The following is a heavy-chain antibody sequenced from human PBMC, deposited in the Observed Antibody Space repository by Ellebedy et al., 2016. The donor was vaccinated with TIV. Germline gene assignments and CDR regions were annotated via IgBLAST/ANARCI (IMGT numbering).Heavy chain of an antibody. CDR2: IRYDGSTK. CDR3: ARVDYYGKYVDV. V-gene: IGHV3-33*08. CDR1: GFTLSRYG. J-gene: IGHJ6*03. D-gene: IGHD3-10*01. Sequence: GGSLRLSXAASGFTLSRYGMNWVRQAPGKGPEWVAVIRYDGSTKNYADSVKGRFTISRDNSGSTLDLHMNSLRAEDTAVYYCARVDYYGKYVDVWGKGTTVVVSS.